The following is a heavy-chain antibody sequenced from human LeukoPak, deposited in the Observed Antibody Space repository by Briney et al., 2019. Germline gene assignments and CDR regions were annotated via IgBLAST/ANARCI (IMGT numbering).Heavy chain of an antibody. J-gene: IGHJ4*02. Sequence: GGSLRLSCAASGFTFSSYGMHWVRQAPGKGLEWVAVISYDGSNKYYADSVKGRFTISRDNSKNTLYLQMNSLRAEDTAVYYCAKDRVGASYFDYWGQGTLVTVSS. CDR1: GFTFSSYG. CDR3: AKDRVGASYFDY. D-gene: IGHD1-26*01. V-gene: IGHV3-30*18. CDR2: ISYDGSNK.